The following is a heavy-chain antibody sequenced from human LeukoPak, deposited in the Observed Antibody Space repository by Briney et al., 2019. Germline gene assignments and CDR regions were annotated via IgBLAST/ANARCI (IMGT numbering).Heavy chain of an antibody. CDR1: GYSFTSYW. D-gene: IGHD1-26*01. CDR2: IYPGDSDT. V-gene: IGHV5-51*01. J-gene: IGHJ3*02. CDR3: ARRVEVGATPWNAFDI. Sequence: GESLKISCKGSGYSFTSYWIGWVRQMPGKGLEWMGIIYPGDSDTRYSPSFQDQVTISADKSISTAYLQWSSLKASDTAMYYCARRVEVGATPWNAFDIWGQGTMVTVSS.